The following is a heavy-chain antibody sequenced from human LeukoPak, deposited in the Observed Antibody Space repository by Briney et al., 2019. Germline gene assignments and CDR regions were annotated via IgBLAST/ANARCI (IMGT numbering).Heavy chain of an antibody. CDR1: GFIASSNH. V-gene: IGHV3-53*05. Sequence: PGGSLRLSCAASGFIASSNHKSWVRPAPGKGLEWVSVSYSGGGTFYADSVKGRFTMSRDHSKSKVYLQMNRLRPEDTAVYYRARDLGPMDVWGKGTTVTVSS. CDR3: ARDLGPMDV. CDR2: SYSGGGT. D-gene: IGHD7-27*01. J-gene: IGHJ6*04.